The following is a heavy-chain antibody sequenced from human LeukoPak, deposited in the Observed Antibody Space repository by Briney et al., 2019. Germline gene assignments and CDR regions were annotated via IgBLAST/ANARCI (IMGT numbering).Heavy chain of an antibody. D-gene: IGHD6-19*01. Sequence: PGGSLRLSCAASGFTFSSYAMHWVRQAPGKGLEWVAVISYDGSNKYYADSVKGRFTISRDNSKKTQYLQMNSLRAEDTAVYYCARGGVAGPGTFDYWGQGTLATVSS. CDR3: ARGGVAGPGTFDY. J-gene: IGHJ4*02. CDR1: GFTFSSYA. V-gene: IGHV3-30-3*01. CDR2: ISYDGSNK.